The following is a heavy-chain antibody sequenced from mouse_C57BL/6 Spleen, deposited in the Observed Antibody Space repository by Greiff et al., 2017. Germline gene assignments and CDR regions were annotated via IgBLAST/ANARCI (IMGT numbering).Heavy chain of an antibody. CDR1: GYTFTSYW. V-gene: IGHV1-69*01. D-gene: IGHD4-1*01. CDR3: ARKGDWDGDYFDD. Sequence: QVQLQQPGAELVMPGASVKLSCKASGYTFTSYWMHWVKQRPGPGLEWIGEIDPSDSYTNSNQKFKGKSTLTVDKSSSTAYMQLSSLTSEDSAVYYCARKGDWDGDYFDDWGQGNTLTVSS. J-gene: IGHJ2*01. CDR2: IDPSDSYT.